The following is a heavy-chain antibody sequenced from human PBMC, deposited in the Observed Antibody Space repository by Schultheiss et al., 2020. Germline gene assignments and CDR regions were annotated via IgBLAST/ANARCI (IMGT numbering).Heavy chain of an antibody. CDR1: GYTFTTYA. V-gene: IGHV1-3*01. CDR2: ISAYNGNT. CDR3: ARGWDYGDANYYGMDV. D-gene: IGHD4-17*01. J-gene: IGHJ6*02. Sequence: ASVKVSCKASGYTFTTYAMHWVRQAPGQRLEWMGWISAYNGNTNYAQKFQGRVTITADESTSTAYMELSSLRSEDTAVYYCARGWDYGDANYYGMDVWGQGITVTVSS.